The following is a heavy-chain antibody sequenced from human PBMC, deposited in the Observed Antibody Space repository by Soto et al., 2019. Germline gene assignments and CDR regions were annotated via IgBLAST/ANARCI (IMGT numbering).Heavy chain of an antibody. V-gene: IGHV4-59*08. CDR2: IHYSGST. CDR1: GGSISSYY. Sequence: PSETLSLTCTVSGGSISSYYWSWIRQPPGKGLEWIGYIHYSGSTNYNPSLKSRVTISVDTSKNQFSLKLSSVTAADTAVYYCGGMVRGVAFDYWGQGTLVTVSS. CDR3: GGMVRGVAFDY. J-gene: IGHJ4*02. D-gene: IGHD3-10*01.